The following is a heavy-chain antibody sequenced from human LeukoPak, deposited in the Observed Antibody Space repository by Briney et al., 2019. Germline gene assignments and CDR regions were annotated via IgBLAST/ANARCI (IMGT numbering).Heavy chain of an antibody. CDR2: ISYDGSNK. D-gene: IGHD6-19*01. CDR3: IVADQANYFDY. J-gene: IGHJ4*02. V-gene: IGHV3-30*14. Sequence: GGSLRLSCAASGFTFSSYAMHWVRQAPGKGLEWVAVISYDGSNKYYADSVKGRFTISRDNSKNTLYLQMNSLRAEDTAVYYCIVADQANYFDYWGQGTLVTVSS. CDR1: GFTFSSYA.